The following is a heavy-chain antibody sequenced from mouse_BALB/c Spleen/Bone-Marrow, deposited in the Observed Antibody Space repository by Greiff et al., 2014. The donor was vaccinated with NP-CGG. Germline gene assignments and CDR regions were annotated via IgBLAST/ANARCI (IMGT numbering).Heavy chain of an antibody. J-gene: IGHJ4*01. V-gene: IGHV3-2*02. CDR1: GCSITSDYA. Sequence: EVKLMESGPGLVKPSQSLSLTCTVTGCSITSDYAWNWIRQFPGNKLEWMGYISYSGSTSYNPSLKSRISITRDTSKNQFSLQLNSVTTEDTATYYCARRYYDYDFYAMDYWGQGTSVTVSS. CDR2: ISYSGST. D-gene: IGHD2-4*01. CDR3: ARRYYDYDFYAMDY.